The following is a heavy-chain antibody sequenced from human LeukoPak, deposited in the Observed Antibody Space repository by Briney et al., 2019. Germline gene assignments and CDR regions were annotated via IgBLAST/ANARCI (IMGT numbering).Heavy chain of an antibody. CDR3: VLGRDPYFDY. J-gene: IGHJ4*02. CDR1: GFTFSSHG. Sequence: LAGGSLRLSCAASGFTFSSHGIHWVRQAPGKGLEWVAGISSDGRNKHYTDFILGRFTISRDNSNITLYLQMNSLKVEDTAVYYCVLGRDPYFDYWGRGTLVTVSS. V-gene: IGHV3-30*03. CDR2: ISSDGRNK.